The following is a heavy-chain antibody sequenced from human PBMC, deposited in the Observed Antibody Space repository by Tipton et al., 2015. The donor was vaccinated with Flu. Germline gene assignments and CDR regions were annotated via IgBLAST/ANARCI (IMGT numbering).Heavy chain of an antibody. CDR1: GFTFSRYG. J-gene: IGHJ5*02. V-gene: IGHV3-23*04. Sequence: QLVQSGGGLVQPGGSLRLSCAVSGFTFSRYGISWVRQAPGKGLEWVSGFSASGRTTYFADSVKGRFTISRDNFRNTLFLQMNGLRAEDTAVYYCARRDFSNYVSDPKNWFDRWGQGTLVTVSS. CDR2: FSASGRTT. D-gene: IGHD4-11*01. CDR3: ARRDFSNYVSDPKNWFDR.